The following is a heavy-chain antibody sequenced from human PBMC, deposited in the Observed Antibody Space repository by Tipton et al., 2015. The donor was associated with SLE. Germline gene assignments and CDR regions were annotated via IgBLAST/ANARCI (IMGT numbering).Heavy chain of an antibody. D-gene: IGHD1-26*01. CDR2: ISGSGTST. CDR3: AKKEQWQWELLGWFDP. Sequence: SLRLSCAASGFTFSSYAMSWVRQAPGKGLEWVSSISGSGTSTYYADSVRGRFTISRDNSKNTLYLQMNSLRAEDTAVYYCAKKEQWQWELLGWFDPWGQGTLVTVSS. CDR1: GFTFSSYA. V-gene: IGHV3-23*01. J-gene: IGHJ5*02.